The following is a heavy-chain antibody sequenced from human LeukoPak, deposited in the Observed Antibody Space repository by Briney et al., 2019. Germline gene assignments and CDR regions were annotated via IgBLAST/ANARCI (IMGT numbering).Heavy chain of an antibody. D-gene: IGHD3-22*01. Sequence: SETLSLTCTVSGGSINSDRWNWLRQSPGKGLEWIGYIYYVGSINYNPSLESRVTMSIDRSMNQFSLRLNSVTPADTAVYYCAIFRRDYYDSSAPGVFDYWGQGTLVTVSS. CDR3: AIFRRDYYDSSAPGVFDY. CDR2: IYYVGSI. V-gene: IGHV4-59*01. J-gene: IGHJ4*02. CDR1: GGSINSDR.